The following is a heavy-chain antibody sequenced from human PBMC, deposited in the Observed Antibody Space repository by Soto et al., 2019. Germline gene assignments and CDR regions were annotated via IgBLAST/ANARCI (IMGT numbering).Heavy chain of an antibody. CDR2: ISSSGSTI. Sequence: PGGSLRLSCAASGFTFSDYYMSWIRQAPGKGLEGVSYISSSGSTIYYADSVKGRLTISRDNAKNSLYLKMNSLRAEDTAVYYCARGFIAVAGRRASYGMDVWGQGTTVTVSS. V-gene: IGHV3-11*01. J-gene: IGHJ6*02. D-gene: IGHD6-19*01. CDR1: GFTFSDYY. CDR3: ARGFIAVAGRRASYGMDV.